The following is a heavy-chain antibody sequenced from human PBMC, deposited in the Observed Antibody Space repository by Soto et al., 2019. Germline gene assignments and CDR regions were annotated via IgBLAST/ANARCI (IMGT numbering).Heavy chain of an antibody. Sequence: EVQLVESGGGLVKPGGSLRLSCAASGFSFSNAWMNWVRQAPGKGLEWVGRIKRKIDGEATDYAGPVKGRFTVFRYDSKSALYLQMNSLKGDDTAVYYCTTGSVEGVWGQGTTVTVS. V-gene: IGHV3-15*07. CDR2: IKRKIDGEAT. D-gene: IGHD2-15*01. J-gene: IGHJ6*02. CDR1: GFSFSNAW. CDR3: TTGSVEGV.